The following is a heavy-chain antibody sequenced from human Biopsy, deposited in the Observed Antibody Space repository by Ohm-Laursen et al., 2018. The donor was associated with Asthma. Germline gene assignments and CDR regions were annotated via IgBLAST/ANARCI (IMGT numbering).Heavy chain of an antibody. V-gene: IGHV1-2*06. CDR1: GYTFIGCH. CDR2: INPNSGGT. J-gene: IGHJ5*02. D-gene: IGHD6-13*01. CDR3: ARGQKSAGDRWFDP. Sequence: ASVKASCKASGYTFIGCHIHWMRQAPGQGLEWMGRINPNSGGTNYAQKFQGRVTMTRDTSISTAYMEVSRLRSDDPAVYYCARGQKSAGDRWFDPWGQGTLVTVSS.